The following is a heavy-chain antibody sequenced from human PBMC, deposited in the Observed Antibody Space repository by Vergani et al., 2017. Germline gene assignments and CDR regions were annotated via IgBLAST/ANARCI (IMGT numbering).Heavy chain of an antibody. Sequence: QVQLQESGPGLVKPSETLSLTCTVSGGSISSYYWSWIRQPAGKGLEWIGRIYTSGSTNYNPSLKSRVTISVDTSKNQFSLKRISVTAADTAVYYGAGDWVRQQLVEGWFDPWGQGTLVTVSS. D-gene: IGHD6-13*01. CDR2: IYTSGST. V-gene: IGHV4-4*07. CDR3: AGDWVRQQLVEGWFDP. CDR1: GGSISSYY. J-gene: IGHJ5*02.